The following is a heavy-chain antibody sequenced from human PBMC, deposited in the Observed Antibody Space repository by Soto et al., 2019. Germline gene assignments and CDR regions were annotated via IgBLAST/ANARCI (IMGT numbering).Heavy chain of an antibody. D-gene: IGHD3-10*01. CDR1: GGPIGSPNFY. J-gene: IGHJ1*01. CDR2: VYYNGTT. CDR3: VREPRLLIWFGELQD. V-gene: IGHV4-31*03. Sequence: QVQLQESAPGLVKPSPTLSLTCRVSGGPIGSPNFYWIWIRQHPRKALEWLGSVYYNGTTYSNTSLKSRVSISGDTFKSQVSLTLSSVSAADPDVYFCVREPRLLIWFGELQDWGRGTLVTVSS.